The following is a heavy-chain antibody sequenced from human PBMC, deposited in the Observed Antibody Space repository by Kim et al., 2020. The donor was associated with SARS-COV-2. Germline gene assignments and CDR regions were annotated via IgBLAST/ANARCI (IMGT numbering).Heavy chain of an antibody. CDR2: N. CDR3: ARGPLRGGFDY. D-gene: IGHD3-10*01. Sequence: NDYAVSVKSRITINPDTSKNQFSLQLNSVTPEDTAVYYCARGPLRGGFDYWGQGTLVTVSS. V-gene: IGHV6-1*01. J-gene: IGHJ4*02.